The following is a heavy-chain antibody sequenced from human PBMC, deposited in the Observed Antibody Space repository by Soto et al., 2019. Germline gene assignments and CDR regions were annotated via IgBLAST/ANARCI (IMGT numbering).Heavy chain of an antibody. V-gene: IGHV3-23*01. CDR2: ISGSGGST. Sequence: QSGVTMRLCCAASGLSFNRYAMSWVRQAPGKRLEWVSAISGSGGSTYYADSVKGRFTISRDNYKNTLYLQMNSLRAEDTAVYYCARMKDAQYIYYHYCMDGWGHEIT. D-gene: IGHD2-15*01. J-gene: IGHJ6*02. CDR1: GLSFNRYA. CDR3: ARMKDAQYIYYHYCMDG.